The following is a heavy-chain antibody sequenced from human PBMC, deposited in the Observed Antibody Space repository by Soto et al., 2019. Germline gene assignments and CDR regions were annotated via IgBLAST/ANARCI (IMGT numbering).Heavy chain of an antibody. J-gene: IGHJ1*01. D-gene: IGHD4-17*01. CDR1: GGSFSGYY. CDR3: ASTSSTTVQH. CDR2: INHSGST. V-gene: IGHV4-34*01. Sequence: SETLSLTCAVYGGSFSGYYWSWIRQPPGKGLEWIGEINHSGSTNYNPSLKSRVTISVDTSKNQFSLKLSSVTAADTAVYYCASTSSTTVQHWGQGTLVTVSS.